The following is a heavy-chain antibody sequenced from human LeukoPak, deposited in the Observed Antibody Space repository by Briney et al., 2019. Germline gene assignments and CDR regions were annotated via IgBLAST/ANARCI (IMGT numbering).Heavy chain of an antibody. J-gene: IGHJ4*02. V-gene: IGHV3-23*01. CDR1: GVTLSNYA. CDR2: ISSSGSGGNT. Sequence: PGGSLRLSCVASGVTLSNYAMSWARQAPGKGLEWVSGISSSGSGGNTYHAESVKGRFTVSRDNSKNTLFLQMDSLRAEDTAVYFCAKGSATSRPYYFDYWGQGTLVTVSS. D-gene: IGHD2-2*01. CDR3: AKGSATSRPYYFDY.